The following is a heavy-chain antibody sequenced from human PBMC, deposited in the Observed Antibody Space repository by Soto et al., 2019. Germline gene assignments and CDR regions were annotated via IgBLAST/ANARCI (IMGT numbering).Heavy chain of an antibody. V-gene: IGHV3-23*01. CDR3: EKDEVAAIYYNYYGMDV. J-gene: IGHJ6*02. CDR1: GFTFSSYA. CDR2: ISCSGGST. Sequence: EVQLLESGGGLVQPGGSLRLSCAASGFTFSSYAMSWVRQAPGKGLEWVSAISCSGGSTYYADSVKGRFTISRDNSNNTKYLQMNSMRAEDTAVYYCEKDEVAAIYYNYYGMDVWGQGTTVTVSS. D-gene: IGHD1-26*01.